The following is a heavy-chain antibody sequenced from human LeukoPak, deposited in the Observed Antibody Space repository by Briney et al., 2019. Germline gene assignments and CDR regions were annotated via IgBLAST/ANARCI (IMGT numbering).Heavy chain of an antibody. V-gene: IGHV4-59*01. J-gene: IGHJ5*02. CDR1: GGSISSYY. CDR2: IYYSGST. CDR3: ARFHIVVVPAATHNWFDP. D-gene: IGHD2-2*01. Sequence: PSETLSLTCTVSGGSISSYYWSWIRQPPGKGLEWIGYIYYSGSTNYNPSLKSRVTISVDTSKNQFSLKLSSVTAADTAVYYCARFHIVVVPAATHNWFDPWGQGTLVTVSS.